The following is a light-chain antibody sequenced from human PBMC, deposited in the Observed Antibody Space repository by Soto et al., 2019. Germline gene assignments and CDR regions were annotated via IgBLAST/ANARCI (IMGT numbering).Light chain of an antibody. CDR1: SGYNSYA. CDR3: QTWVTATVV. J-gene: IGLJ2*01. Sequence: QSVLTQSPSASASLGASVKLTCTLSSGYNSYAIAWHQQQPEKGPRYLMKLNSDGSHTKGDGIPDRFSGSSSGAERYLTISSLQSEDEADYYCQTWVTATVVFGGGTKVTVL. V-gene: IGLV4-69*01. CDR2: LNSDGSH.